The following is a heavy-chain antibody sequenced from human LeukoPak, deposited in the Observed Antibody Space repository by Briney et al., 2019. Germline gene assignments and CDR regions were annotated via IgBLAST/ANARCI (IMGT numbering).Heavy chain of an antibody. J-gene: IGHJ4*02. D-gene: IGHD3-22*01. Sequence: GGSLRLSCAASGFTFSSYSMNWVRQAPGKGLEWVSYISSSGGTIKYPDSVKGRFTVSRDDAENSLILQMNSLRAEDTAVYYCARDYHDSTGYYYFWGQGTLVTVSS. CDR1: GFTFSSYS. CDR2: ISSSGGTI. V-gene: IGHV3-48*01. CDR3: ARDYHDSTGYYYF.